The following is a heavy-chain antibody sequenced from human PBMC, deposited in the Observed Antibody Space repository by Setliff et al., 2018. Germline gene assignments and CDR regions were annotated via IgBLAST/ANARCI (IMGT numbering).Heavy chain of an antibody. V-gene: IGHV3-23*01. CDR1: GFTFNTYA. D-gene: IGHD6-13*01. CDR3: VKDVVGYSSTWPKRDYFDY. CDR2: ISDTALGI. J-gene: IGHJ4*02. Sequence: PGGSLRLSCAASGFTFNTYAMSWVRQPPGKGLEWVSSISDTALGIYYADSVRGRFTISRDNSKKTLYLQMNSLRVEDTAVYYCVKDVVGYSSTWPKRDYFDYWGQGTLVTVSS.